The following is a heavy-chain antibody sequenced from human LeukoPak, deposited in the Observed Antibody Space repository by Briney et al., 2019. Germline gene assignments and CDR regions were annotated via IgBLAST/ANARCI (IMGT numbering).Heavy chain of an antibody. J-gene: IGHJ4*02. CDR3: VRDGPAFLDFDY. CDR2: IKPDGSQK. D-gene: IGHD2-2*01. V-gene: IGHV3-7*01. Sequence: PGGSLRLSCVASGFSFNGDWMNWVRQAPGKGLEWVANIKPDGSQKYYVDPVKGRFTISRDNAEKSLFLQMNSLRAEDTAVYYCVRDGPAFLDFDYWGQGTLVTVSS. CDR1: GFSFNGDW.